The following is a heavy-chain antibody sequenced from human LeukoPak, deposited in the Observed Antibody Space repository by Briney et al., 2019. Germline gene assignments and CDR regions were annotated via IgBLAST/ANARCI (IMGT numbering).Heavy chain of an antibody. Sequence: PGGSLRLSCAASGFSFSTYAMNWVRQAPGKGLEWVSVISGKGISTYYADSVKGRFTISRDDSKNMLYLHMNSLGAEDTALYYCAKDRRDAFLGDAFDIWGQGTMATVSS. V-gene: IGHV3-23*01. J-gene: IGHJ3*02. CDR1: GFSFSTYA. CDR3: AKDRRDAFLGDAFDI. D-gene: IGHD5-24*01. CDR2: ISGKGIST.